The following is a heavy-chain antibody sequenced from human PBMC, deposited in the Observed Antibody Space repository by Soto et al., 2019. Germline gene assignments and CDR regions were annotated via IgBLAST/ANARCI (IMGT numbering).Heavy chain of an antibody. D-gene: IGHD6-19*01. J-gene: IGHJ5*02. V-gene: IGHV4-30-4*01. CDR3: ARERVPSEFSSWFDP. Sequence: SETLSLTCTVSGGSVSSGDYYWSWIRQPPGKGLEWIGYIYYSGSTYYNPSLKSRVTISVDTSKNQFSLKLSSVTAADTAVYYCARERVPSEFSSWFDPWGQGTLVTVSS. CDR1: GGSVSSGDYY. CDR2: IYYSGST.